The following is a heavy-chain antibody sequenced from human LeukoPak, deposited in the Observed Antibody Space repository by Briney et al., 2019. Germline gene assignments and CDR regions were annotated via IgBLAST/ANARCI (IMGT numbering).Heavy chain of an antibody. CDR2: IYSGGST. V-gene: IGHV3-66*02. CDR1: GFTVSSNY. D-gene: IGHD1-26*01. CDR3: ARGAPGSGSHY. J-gene: IGHJ4*02. Sequence: PGGSLRLSCAASGFTVSSNYMSWVRQAPGKGLEWVSVIYSGGSTYYADSVKGRFTISRGNSKNTLYLQMNSLRAEDTAVYYCARGAPGSGSHYWGQGTLVTVSS.